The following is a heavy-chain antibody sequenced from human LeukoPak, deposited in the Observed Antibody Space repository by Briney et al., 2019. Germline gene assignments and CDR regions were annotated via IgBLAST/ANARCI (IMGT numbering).Heavy chain of an antibody. CDR2: ISGSGGST. CDR3: AKGPKYYDILTGPEYFQH. CDR1: GFTFSSYA. J-gene: IGHJ1*01. Sequence: GASLRLSCGASGFTFSSYAMSWVRQAPGKGLEWVSAISGSGGSTYYADSVKGRFTISRDNSKNTLYLQMNSLRAEDTAVYYCAKGPKYYDILTGPEYFQHWGQGTLVTVSS. V-gene: IGHV3-23*01. D-gene: IGHD3-9*01.